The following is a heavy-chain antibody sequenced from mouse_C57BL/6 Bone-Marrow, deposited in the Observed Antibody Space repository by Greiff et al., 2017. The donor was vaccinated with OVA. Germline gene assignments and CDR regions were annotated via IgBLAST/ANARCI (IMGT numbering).Heavy chain of an antibody. V-gene: IGHV1-82*01. CDR3: ARGIPLDY. Sequence: VQLQQSGPELVKPGASVKISCKASGYAFSSSWMNWVKQRPGKGLEWIGRIYPGDGDTNYNGKFKGKATLTADQSSSTAYMQLSSLTSEDSAVYFCARGIPLDYWGQGTTLTVSS. CDR2: IYPGDGDT. CDR1: GYAFSSSW. J-gene: IGHJ2*01.